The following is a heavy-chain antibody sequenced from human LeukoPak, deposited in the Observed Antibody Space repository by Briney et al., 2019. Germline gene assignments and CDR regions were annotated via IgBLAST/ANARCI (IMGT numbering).Heavy chain of an antibody. CDR2: ISYDGSNK. V-gene: IGHV3-30-3*01. J-gene: IGHJ4*02. Sequence: GRSLRLSCAASGFTFSSYAMHWVRQAPGKGLEWVAVISYDGSNKYCADSVKGRFTISRDNSKNTLYLQMNSLRAEDTAVYYCARVEKSVFDYWGQGTLVTVSS. CDR3: ARVEKSVFDY. CDR1: GFTFSSYA.